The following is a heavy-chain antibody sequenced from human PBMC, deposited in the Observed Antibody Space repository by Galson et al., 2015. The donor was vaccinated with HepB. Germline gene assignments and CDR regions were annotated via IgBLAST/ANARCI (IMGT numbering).Heavy chain of an antibody. V-gene: IGHV4-39*01. CDR2: VYYGGTT. CDR3: VRPQGLVRGPYPGSDAFNV. J-gene: IGHJ3*01. D-gene: IGHD3-10*01. Sequence: ETLSLTCTVSGGSISSLIYYWVWIRQSPGKGLDWIGSVYYGGTTYYNPSLERRVTMSVDTSKNQLSLRLSSVTAADTGVYYCVRPQGLVRGPYPGSDAFNVWGQGTMVTVSS. CDR1: GGSISSLIYY.